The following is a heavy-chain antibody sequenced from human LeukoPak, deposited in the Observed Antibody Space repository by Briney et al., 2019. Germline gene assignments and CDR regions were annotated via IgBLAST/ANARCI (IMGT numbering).Heavy chain of an antibody. D-gene: IGHD5-18*01. CDR2: INHSGST. Sequence: SETLSLTCAVYGGSFSGYYWSWIRQPPGKGLEWIGEINHSGSTNYNPSLKSRVTISVDTSKNQFSLKLSSVTAADTAVYYCARSPPRIQLRLVYYYYYMDVWGKGTTVTVS. V-gene: IGHV4-34*01. CDR1: GGSFSGYY. CDR3: ARSPPRIQLRLVYYYYYMDV. J-gene: IGHJ6*03.